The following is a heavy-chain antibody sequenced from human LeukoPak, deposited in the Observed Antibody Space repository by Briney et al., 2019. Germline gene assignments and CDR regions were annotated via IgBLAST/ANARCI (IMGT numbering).Heavy chain of an antibody. J-gene: IGHJ4*02. CDR2: IYNTGRT. CDR1: GDSISSYW. CDR3: ARAGYTISSYRFDY. Sequence: SETLSLNCSVSGDSISSYWWSWIRQPAGKGLEFIGRIYNTGRTNYNPSLKSRVSMSVDPYKNQFSLELRSVTAADTAVYFCARAGYTISSYRFDYWGQGALVTVSS. V-gene: IGHV4-4*07. D-gene: IGHD3-16*02.